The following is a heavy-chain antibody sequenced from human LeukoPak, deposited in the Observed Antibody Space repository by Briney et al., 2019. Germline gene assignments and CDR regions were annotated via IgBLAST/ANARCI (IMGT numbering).Heavy chain of an antibody. Sequence: PGGSLRLSCAASGFTVSSKYMSWVRQAPGEGLEWVSVIYNDGSTYYADSVKGRFTISRDNSKNTLFLQMNSLRAEDTAVYYCARSGGVITVAPFDCWGQGSLVTVSS. V-gene: IGHV3-53*01. D-gene: IGHD4-23*01. J-gene: IGHJ4*02. CDR3: ARSGGVITVAPFDC. CDR2: IYNDGST. CDR1: GFTVSSKY.